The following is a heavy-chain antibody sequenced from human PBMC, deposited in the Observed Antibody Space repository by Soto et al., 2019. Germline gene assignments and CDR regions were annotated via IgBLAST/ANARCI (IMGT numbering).Heavy chain of an antibody. CDR2: INTGYHNT. D-gene: IGHD4-17*01. CDR3: ARFRTTVIAYDS. CDR1: GYTFTSYP. J-gene: IGHJ4*02. Sequence: QAHLVQSGAEVKEPGASVRVTCETSGYTFTSYPIHWVRQAPGQGLEWMGWINTGYHNTNYSPNFQGRVSFSRDLAAGAVYMELSGLRSEDTAVYYCARFRTTVIAYDSWGQGTLVTVSS. V-gene: IGHV1-3*04.